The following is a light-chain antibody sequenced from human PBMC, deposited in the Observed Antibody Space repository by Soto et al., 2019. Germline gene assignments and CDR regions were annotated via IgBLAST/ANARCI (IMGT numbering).Light chain of an antibody. CDR3: QQYDNLPLT. J-gene: IGKJ4*01. CDR2: VAS. V-gene: IGKV1-5*01. CDR1: QSVSIW. Sequence: DIHLTQSPSTLSASVGYRFTITCRASQSVSIWLAWYRQKPGKAPKLLIYVASNLQSGVPSRFSGSGSGTDFTFTISSLQPEDIATYYCQQYDNLPLTFGGGTKVDIK.